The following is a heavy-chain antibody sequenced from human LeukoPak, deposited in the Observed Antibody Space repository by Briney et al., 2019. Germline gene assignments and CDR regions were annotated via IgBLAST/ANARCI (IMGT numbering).Heavy chain of an antibody. V-gene: IGHV3-21*01. D-gene: IGHD6-13*01. CDR1: GFTFSSYS. CDR3: ARDPNLYSSSWLVDY. J-gene: IGHJ4*02. Sequence: GGSLRLSCAASGFTFSSYSMNWVRQAPGKGLEWVSSISSSSSYIYYADSVKGRFTISRDNAKNSLYLQMNSLRAEDTAVYYCARDPNLYSSSWLVDYWGQGTLVTVSS. CDR2: ISSSSSYI.